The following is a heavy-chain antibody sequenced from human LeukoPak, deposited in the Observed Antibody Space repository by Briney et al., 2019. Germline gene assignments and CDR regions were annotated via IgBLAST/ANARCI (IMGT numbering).Heavy chain of an antibody. CDR1: DGSLSGYY. D-gene: IGHD5-12*01. J-gene: IGHJ4*02. CDR2: IYYSGST. CDR3: ARDRVATKS. Sequence: SETLSLTCAVYDGSLSGYYWNWFRQPPGKRLEWIGYIYYSGSTNYNPSLKSRVTISVDTSKNQFSLKLSSVTAADTAVYYCARDRVATKSWGQGTLVTVSS. V-gene: IGHV4-59*01.